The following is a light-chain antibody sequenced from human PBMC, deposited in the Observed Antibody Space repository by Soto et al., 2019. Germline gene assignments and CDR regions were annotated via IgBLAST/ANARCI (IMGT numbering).Light chain of an antibody. CDR3: CSYAGSNYV. CDR1: SSDVGNYNL. J-gene: IGLJ1*01. Sequence: QSVLTQPASVSGSPGQSITISCTGTSSDVGNYNLVSWYQHHPGKAPKLMIYEVSKRPSGVSNRFSGSKSGDTASLTISGLQAEDEADYYRCSYAGSNYVFGTGTKVTV. CDR2: EVS. V-gene: IGLV2-23*02.